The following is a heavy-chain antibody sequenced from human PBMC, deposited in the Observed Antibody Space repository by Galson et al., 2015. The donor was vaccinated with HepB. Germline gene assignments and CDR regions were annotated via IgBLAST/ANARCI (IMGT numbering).Heavy chain of an antibody. D-gene: IGHD3-22*01. CDR1: GGSFSGYY. V-gene: IGHV4-34*01. J-gene: IGHJ4*02. CDR2: INHSGST. Sequence: LSLTCAVYGGSFSGYYWSWIRQPPGKGLEWIGEINHSGSTNYNPSLKSRVTISVDTSKNQFSLKLSSVTAADTAVYYCARMYYYDSSLNYWGQGTLVTVSS. CDR3: ARMYYYDSSLNY.